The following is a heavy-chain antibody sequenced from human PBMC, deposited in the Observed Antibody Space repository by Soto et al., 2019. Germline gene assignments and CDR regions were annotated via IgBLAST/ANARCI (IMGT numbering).Heavy chain of an antibody. D-gene: IGHD1-26*01. CDR3: ARESSGSYYGLDY. V-gene: IGHV4-59*01. CDR1: GGSIRSYY. Sequence: SETLSLTCTVSGGSIRSYYWSWIRQSPGKGLEWIGYIYYTGSTNYNPSLKSRVTISVDTSKNQFSLNLSSVTAADTAVYYCARESSGSYYGLDYWGQGTLVTVSS. J-gene: IGHJ4*02. CDR2: IYYTGST.